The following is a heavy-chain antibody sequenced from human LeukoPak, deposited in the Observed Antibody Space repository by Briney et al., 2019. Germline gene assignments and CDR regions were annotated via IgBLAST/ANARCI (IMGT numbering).Heavy chain of an antibody. J-gene: IGHJ4*02. V-gene: IGHV1-2*02. CDR1: GYTFTGYY. CDR3: ARPKGIAARPNDYFDY. D-gene: IGHD6-6*01. Sequence: GASVKVSCKASGYTFTGYYMHWVRQAPGQGLEWMGWINPNSGGTNYAQKFQGRVTMTRDTSISTAYMELSRLRSDGTAVYYCARPKGIAARPNDYFDYWGQGTLVTVSS. CDR2: INPNSGGT.